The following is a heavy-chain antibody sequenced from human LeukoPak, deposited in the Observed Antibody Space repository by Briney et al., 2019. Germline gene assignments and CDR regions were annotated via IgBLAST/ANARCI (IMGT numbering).Heavy chain of an antibody. Sequence: PGGSLRLSCAASGFDIHWVRLAPGKGIEWVTFIRYDGSNTYADSVKGRFTISRDNSKNTLYLQMNSLRAEDTAVYYCARRAGDYSHPYDYWGQGTLVTVSS. CDR1: GFD. CDR2: IRYDGSNT. D-gene: IGHD3-22*01. CDR3: ARRAGDYSHPYDY. V-gene: IGHV3-30*02. J-gene: IGHJ4*02.